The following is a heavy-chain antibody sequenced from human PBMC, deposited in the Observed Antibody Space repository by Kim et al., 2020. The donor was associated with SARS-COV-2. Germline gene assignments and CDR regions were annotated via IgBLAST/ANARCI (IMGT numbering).Heavy chain of an antibody. J-gene: IGHJ6*03. D-gene: IGHD3-3*01. CDR2: ISNSGGAR. CDR3: ARGNHGVIIRYYYYSIDV. V-gene: IGHV3-48*03. Sequence: GGSLRLSCVASGFTFSTYEMNWVRQAPGKGLEWVSYISNSGGARYYADSVKGRFTISRDNSKNSLYLQMNSLRAEDTAVYYCARGNHGVIIRYYYYSIDVWGKGTTVTVSS. CDR1: GFTFSTYE.